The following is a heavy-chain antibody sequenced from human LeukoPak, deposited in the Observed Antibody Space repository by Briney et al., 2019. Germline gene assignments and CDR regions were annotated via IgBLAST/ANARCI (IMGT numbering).Heavy chain of an antibody. Sequence: ASVKVSCKASGYTFTSYGISWVRQAPGQGLEWMGWISAYNGNTNYAQKLQGRVTMTTDTSTSTAYMELRSLRSDDTAVYYCARGAGDGDYMRGYYYGMDVWGQGTTVTVSS. D-gene: IGHD4-17*01. J-gene: IGHJ6*02. V-gene: IGHV1-18*01. CDR2: ISAYNGNT. CDR3: ARGAGDGDYMRGYYYGMDV. CDR1: GYTFTSYG.